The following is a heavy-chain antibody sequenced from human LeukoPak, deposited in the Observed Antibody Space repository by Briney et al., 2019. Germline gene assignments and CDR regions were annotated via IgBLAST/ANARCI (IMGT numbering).Heavy chain of an antibody. Sequence: GGPLRLSCSASGFTFSSYGMHWVRQAPGKGLEYVSAISNNGGSTYYADSVKGRVTISRDNSKNTLYLQMSSLRAEDTAVYYCVKGSAVAGFEYWGQGTLVTVSS. CDR1: GFTFSSYG. J-gene: IGHJ4*02. V-gene: IGHV3-64D*06. D-gene: IGHD6-19*01. CDR3: VKGSAVAGFEY. CDR2: ISNNGGST.